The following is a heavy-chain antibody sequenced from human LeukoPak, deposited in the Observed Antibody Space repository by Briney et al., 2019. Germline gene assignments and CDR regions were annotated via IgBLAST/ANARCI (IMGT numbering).Heavy chain of an antibody. CDR1: GLTLSTYD. CDR3: ARCHGIWSGSRLSNAFDI. Sequence: PGGSLRLSCAASGLTLSTYDMHWVGQTTGEGLEWISSIGAGGDTYYSDSVQGRFTISRENGQNYLYLQMSSVRAEDTAMYFCARCHGIWSGSRLSNAFDIWGQGPMLTVPS. V-gene: IGHV3-13*04. J-gene: IGHJ3*02. CDR2: IGAGGDT. D-gene: IGHD3-3*01.